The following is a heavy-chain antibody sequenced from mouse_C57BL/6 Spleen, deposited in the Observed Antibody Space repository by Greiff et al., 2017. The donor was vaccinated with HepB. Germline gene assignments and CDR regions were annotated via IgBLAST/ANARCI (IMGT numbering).Heavy chain of an antibody. J-gene: IGHJ4*01. CDR3: ARDAYDGYYVSAMDY. CDR2: SRNKANDYTT. CDR1: GFTFSDFY. D-gene: IGHD2-3*01. Sequence: EVKLMESGGGLVQSGRSLRLSCATSGFTFSDFYMEWVRQAPGKGLEWIAASRNKANDYTTEYSASVKGRFIVSRDTSQSILYLQMNALRAEDTAIYYCARDAYDGYYVSAMDYWGQGTSVTVSS. V-gene: IGHV7-1*01.